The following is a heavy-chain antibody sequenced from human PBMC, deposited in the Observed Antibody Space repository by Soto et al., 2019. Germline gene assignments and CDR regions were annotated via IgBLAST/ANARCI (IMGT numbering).Heavy chain of an antibody. CDR3: ARESNAHFDY. CDR1: GGSITSSSYY. V-gene: IGHV4-39*02. Sequence: SETLSLTCTVSGGSITSSSYYWGWIRQPPGKGLEWIGSIYYSGSTYYNPSLKSRVTISVDTSKNQFSLKLSSVTAADTAVYYCARESNAHFDYWGQGTMVTVSS. J-gene: IGHJ4*02. CDR2: IYYSGST. D-gene: IGHD7-27*01.